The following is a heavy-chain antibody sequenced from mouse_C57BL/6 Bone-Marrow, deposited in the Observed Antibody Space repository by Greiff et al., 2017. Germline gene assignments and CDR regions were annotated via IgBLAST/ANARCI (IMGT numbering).Heavy chain of an antibody. J-gene: IGHJ4*01. CDR2: ISYDGSN. V-gene: IGHV3-6*01. Sequence: EVQLVESGPGLVKPSQSLSLTCSVTGYSITSGYYWNWIRQFPGNKLEWMGYISYDGSNNYNPSLKNRISITRDTSKNQFFLKLNSVTTEDTATYYCARGVMDYWGQGTSVTVSS. CDR1: GYSITSGYY. CDR3: ARGVMDY.